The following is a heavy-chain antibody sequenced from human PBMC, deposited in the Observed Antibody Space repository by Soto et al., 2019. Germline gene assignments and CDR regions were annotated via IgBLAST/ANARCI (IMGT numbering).Heavy chain of an antibody. CDR2: INPNSGGT. J-gene: IGHJ3*02. Sequence: GASVKVSCKASVYTFTGYYIQWVRQDPGQGLEWMGWINPNSGGTNYAQKFQGWVTMTRDTSISTAYMELSRLSSDDTAVYYCARPRGSGWRDDAFDIWGQGTMVTVSS. D-gene: IGHD6-19*01. CDR1: VYTFTGYY. CDR3: ARPRGSGWRDDAFDI. V-gene: IGHV1-2*04.